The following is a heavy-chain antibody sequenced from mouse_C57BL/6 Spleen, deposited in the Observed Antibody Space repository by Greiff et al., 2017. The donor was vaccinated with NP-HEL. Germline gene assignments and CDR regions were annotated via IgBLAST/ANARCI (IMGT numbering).Heavy chain of an antibody. Sequence: QVQLQQSGPELVKPGASVKISCKASGYAFSSSWMNWVKQRPGKGLEWIGRIYPGDGDTNYNGKFKGKATLTADKSSSTAYMQLSSLTSEDSAVYFCARGVTLTGTGDYWGQGTTLTVSS. CDR1: GYAFSSSW. J-gene: IGHJ2*01. V-gene: IGHV1-82*01. CDR3: ARGVTLTGTGDY. CDR2: IYPGDGDT. D-gene: IGHD4-1*01.